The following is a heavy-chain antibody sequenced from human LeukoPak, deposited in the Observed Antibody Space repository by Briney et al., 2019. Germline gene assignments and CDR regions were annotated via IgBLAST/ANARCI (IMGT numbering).Heavy chain of an antibody. Sequence: GGSLRLSCAASGFTFSSYEMNWVRQAPGKGLEWVSYISGSGSTIYHADSVKGRFTISRDNAKNSLYLQMSSLRAEDTAVYYCARMYNWNYRRYFDCWGQGTLVTVSS. CDR3: ARMYNWNYRRYFDC. J-gene: IGHJ4*02. V-gene: IGHV3-48*03. CDR1: GFTFSSYE. CDR2: ISGSGSTI. D-gene: IGHD1-7*01.